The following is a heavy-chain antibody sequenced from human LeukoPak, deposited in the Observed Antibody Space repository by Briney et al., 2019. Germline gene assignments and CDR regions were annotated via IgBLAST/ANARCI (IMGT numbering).Heavy chain of an antibody. CDR2: ISSSGSTI. CDR3: AREKGYCSGGSCFSDYYYGMDV. D-gene: IGHD2-15*01. Sequence: GGSLRLSCAASGFTFSNNWMSWIRQAPGKGLEWVSYISSSGSTIYYADSVKGRFTISRDNAKNSLYLQINSLRAEDTAVYYCAREKGYCSGGSCFSDYYYGMDVWGQGTTVTVSS. V-gene: IGHV3-11*01. CDR1: GFTFSNNW. J-gene: IGHJ6*02.